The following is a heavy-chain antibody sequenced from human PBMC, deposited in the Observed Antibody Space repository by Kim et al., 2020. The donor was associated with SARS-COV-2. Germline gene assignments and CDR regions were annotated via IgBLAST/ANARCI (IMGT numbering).Heavy chain of an antibody. CDR3: ARIRAATHESSYYYYYYGMDV. J-gene: IGHJ6*02. D-gene: IGHD3-16*01. CDR1: GGTFSSYA. Sequence: SVKVSCKASGGTFSSYAISWVRQAPGQGLEWMGGIIPIFGTANYAQKFQGRVTITADESTSTAYMELSSLRSEDTAVYYCARIRAATHESSYYYYYYGMDVWGQGTTVTVSS. V-gene: IGHV1-69*13. CDR2: IIPIFGTA.